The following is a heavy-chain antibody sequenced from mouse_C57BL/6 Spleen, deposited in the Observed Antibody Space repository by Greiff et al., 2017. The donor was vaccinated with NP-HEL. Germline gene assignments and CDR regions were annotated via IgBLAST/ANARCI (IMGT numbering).Heavy chain of an antibody. CDR1: GFTFTDYY. CDR2: IRNKANGYTT. Sequence: EVKLVESGGGLVQPGGSLSLSCAASGFTFTDYYMSWVRQPPGKALEWLGFIRNKANGYTTEYSASVKGRFTISRDNSQSILYLQMNALRAEDSATYYCARSVYSNYDYWGQGTTLTVSS. V-gene: IGHV7-3*01. CDR3: ARSVYSNYDY. J-gene: IGHJ2*01. D-gene: IGHD2-5*01.